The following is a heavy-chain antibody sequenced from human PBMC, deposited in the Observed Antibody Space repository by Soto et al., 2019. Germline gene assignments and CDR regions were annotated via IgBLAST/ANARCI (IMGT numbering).Heavy chain of an antibody. CDR3: ASDGDCSGGSCYSDYYYGMDV. J-gene: IGHJ6*02. V-gene: IGHV1-69*01. CDR1: GGTFSSYA. Sequence: QVQLVQSGAEVKKPGSSVKVSCKASGGTFSSYAISWVRQAPGQGLEWMGGIIPIFGTANYAQKFQGRVTITADESTSTDYMELSSLRSEDTAVYYCASDGDCSGGSCYSDYYYGMDVWGQGTTVTVSS. CDR2: IIPIFGTA. D-gene: IGHD2-15*01.